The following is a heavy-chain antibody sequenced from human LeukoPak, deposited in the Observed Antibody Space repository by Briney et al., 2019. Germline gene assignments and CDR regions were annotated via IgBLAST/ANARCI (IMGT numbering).Heavy chain of an antibody. CDR1: GGSISSGGYS. D-gene: IGHD5-24*01. CDR2: IYHSGST. V-gene: IGHV4-30-2*01. Sequence: SETLSLTCAVSGGSISSGGYSWSWIRQPPGKGLEWIGYIYHSGSTYYNPSLKSRVTISVDRSKNQFSLKLSSVTAADTVVYYCARAPIRSAPFDYWGQGTLVTVSS. CDR3: ARAPIRSAPFDY. J-gene: IGHJ4*02.